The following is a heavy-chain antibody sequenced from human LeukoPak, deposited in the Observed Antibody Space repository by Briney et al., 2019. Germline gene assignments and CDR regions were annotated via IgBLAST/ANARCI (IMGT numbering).Heavy chain of an antibody. D-gene: IGHD1-1*01. CDR2: ITASGGRT. J-gene: IGHJ4*02. CDR1: RFTFSSFS. Sequence: GGSLRLSCAASRFTFSSFSMSWVRQAPGKGPEWVSAITASGGRTYYPDSLKGRFTISRDNSRNTLYLQMNSPRAEDTAVYYCAKERTSEGYFDYWGQGTLVTVSS. V-gene: IGHV3-23*01. CDR3: AKERTSEGYFDY.